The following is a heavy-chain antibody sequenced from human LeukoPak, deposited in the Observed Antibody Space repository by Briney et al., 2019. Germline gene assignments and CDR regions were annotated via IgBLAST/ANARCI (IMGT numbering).Heavy chain of an antibody. CDR2: INPSSGGT. D-gene: IGHD3-10*01. Sequence: GASVKVSCKDSGYTFTGYYMHWVRQAPGQGLEWMGRINPSSGGTNYAQKFQGRVTVTRDTSISTAYMELRSLRSDDTAVYYCAREGILDYWGQGTLVTVSS. V-gene: IGHV1-2*06. CDR3: AREGILDY. CDR1: GYTFTGYY. J-gene: IGHJ4*02.